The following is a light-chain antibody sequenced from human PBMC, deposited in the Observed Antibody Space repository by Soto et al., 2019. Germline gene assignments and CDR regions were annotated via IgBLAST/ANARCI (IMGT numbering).Light chain of an antibody. CDR2: DVR. Sequence: QSALTQSASVSGSPGQSITISCTGTTSDVGDYNYVSWYQQHPGKAPKLMIYDVRNRPSGVSNRFSGSKSGNTASLTISGLQAEDEADYYCSSYRNTNTLVVFGGGTKVTVL. CDR1: TSDVGDYNY. J-gene: IGLJ2*01. V-gene: IGLV2-14*01. CDR3: SSYRNTNTLVV.